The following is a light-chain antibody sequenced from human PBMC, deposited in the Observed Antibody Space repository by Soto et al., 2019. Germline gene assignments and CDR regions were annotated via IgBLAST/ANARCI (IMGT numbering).Light chain of an antibody. CDR2: DVS. Sequence: QSALTQPRSVSGSPGQSVTISCTGTSSDVDDYNYVSWFQQHPGKAPKLMIYDVSERPSGVPDRFSGSKSGNTASLTISGLQAEDEAAYYCCSYGGTFYVFGTVTKLTVL. J-gene: IGLJ1*01. CDR3: CSYGGTFYV. V-gene: IGLV2-11*01. CDR1: SSDVDDYNY.